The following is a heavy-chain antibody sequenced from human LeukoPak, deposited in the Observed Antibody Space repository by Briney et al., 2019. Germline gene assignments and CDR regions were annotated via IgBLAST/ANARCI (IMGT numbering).Heavy chain of an antibody. V-gene: IGHV3-9*01. CDR2: ISWNSGSI. J-gene: IGHJ4*02. CDR1: GFTFDDYA. CDR3: AESSGWYY. D-gene: IGHD6-19*01. Sequence: PGGSLRLSCAASGFTFDDYAMHWVRQAPGKGLEWVSGISWNSGSIGYADSVKGRFTISRDNAKNSLYLQMNSLRAEDTAVYYCAESSGWYYWGQGTLVTVSS.